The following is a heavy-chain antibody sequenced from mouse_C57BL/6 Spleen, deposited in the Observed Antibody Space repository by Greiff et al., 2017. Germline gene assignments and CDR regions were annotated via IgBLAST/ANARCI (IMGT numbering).Heavy chain of an antibody. J-gene: IGHJ1*03. Sequence: EVHLVESGPGLVKPSQSLSLTCSVTGYSITSGYYWNWIRQFPGNKLEWMGYISYDGSNNYNPSLKNRISITRDTSKNQFFLKLNSVTTEDTATYYCARIYYYGSSYGYFDVWGTGTTVTVSS. D-gene: IGHD1-1*01. V-gene: IGHV3-6*01. CDR3: ARIYYYGSSYGYFDV. CDR2: ISYDGSN. CDR1: GYSITSGYY.